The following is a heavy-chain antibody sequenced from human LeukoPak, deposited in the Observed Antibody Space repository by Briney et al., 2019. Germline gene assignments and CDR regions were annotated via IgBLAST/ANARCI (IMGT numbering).Heavy chain of an antibody. CDR3: ARDRAAGSLFDY. J-gene: IGHJ4*02. CDR2: ISSHSNTI. CDR1: GFSFSSYN. Sequence: GGSLRLSCAASGFSFSSYNMNWVRQAPGKGLEWVSYISSHSNTIYYADSVKGRFTISRDNAKNSLYLQMNSLRDEDTAVYYCARDRAAGSLFDYWGQGTLVTVSS. D-gene: IGHD6-13*01. V-gene: IGHV3-48*02.